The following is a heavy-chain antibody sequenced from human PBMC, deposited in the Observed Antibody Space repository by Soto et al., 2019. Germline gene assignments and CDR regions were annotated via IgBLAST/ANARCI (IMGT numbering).Heavy chain of an antibody. V-gene: IGHV3-74*01. CDR2: IYTDGSST. D-gene: IGHD6-6*01. CDR1: GFNFRSYW. J-gene: IGHJ4*02. CDR3: ARDQARAWSFQFDL. Sequence: EVQLVESGGGLVQPGGSLRLSCEASGFNFRSYWMYWVRQAPGKGLVWVSRIYTDGSSTSYADSVKGRFTISSDNAKNMLYLQMNSLRAEDTGVHFCARDQARAWSFQFDLWGQGTLVTVSS.